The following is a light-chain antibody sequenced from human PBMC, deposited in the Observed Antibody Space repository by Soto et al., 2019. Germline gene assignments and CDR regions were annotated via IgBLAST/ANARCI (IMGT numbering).Light chain of an antibody. CDR2: AAS. CDR3: QQIYSAPLT. V-gene: IGKV1-39*01. J-gene: IGKJ4*01. Sequence: DIXMTXSPSSMSASVXXRVTXXCRASQSITTYLNWYRQKKGKAPKILIYAASSLQSGVPSRFSGSGYETEFNLSISSLQPEDFATYFCQQIYSAPLTFGGGTKVDI. CDR1: QSITTY.